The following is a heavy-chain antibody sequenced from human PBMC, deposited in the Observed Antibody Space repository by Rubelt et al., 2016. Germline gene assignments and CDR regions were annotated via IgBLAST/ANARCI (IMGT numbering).Heavy chain of an antibody. CDR3: ASGRGPDYYYYGMDV. V-gene: IGHV3-74*02. D-gene: IGHD1-1*01. CDR1: GFNVSSVW. CDR2: INDDVSST. Sequence: EARGGLVQPGGSLRLSCVASGFNVSSVWMHWVRQVPGKGLVWVSRINDDVSSTNKAYADSVEGRFTISRDYAKNTLYLQMNSLRAEDTAVYYCASGRGPDYYYYGMDVWGQGTTVTVSS. J-gene: IGHJ6*02.